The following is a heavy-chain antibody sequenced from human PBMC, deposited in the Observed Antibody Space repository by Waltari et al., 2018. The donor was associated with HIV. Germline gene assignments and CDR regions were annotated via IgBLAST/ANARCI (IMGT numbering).Heavy chain of an antibody. Sequence: QAQLVESGGGVVQPGGSLSLSCAVSGFTFNTSAIDWVRQAPGKGLEWVTVISHDGSNKYYADSVKGRFTISRDNSKTTLYLQMNSLRAEDTAVYYCARGGYYYDTSGHLDFWGQGTLVIVSS. J-gene: IGHJ4*02. V-gene: IGHV3-30-3*01. D-gene: IGHD3-22*01. CDR3: ARGGYYYDTSGHLDF. CDR1: GFTFNTSA. CDR2: ISHDGSNK.